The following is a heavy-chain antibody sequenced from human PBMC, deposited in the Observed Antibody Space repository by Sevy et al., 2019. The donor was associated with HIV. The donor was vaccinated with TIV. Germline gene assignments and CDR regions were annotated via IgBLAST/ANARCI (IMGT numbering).Heavy chain of an antibody. J-gene: IGHJ4*02. CDR1: GFTFSSYS. D-gene: IGHD2-2*01. V-gene: IGHV3-21*01. CDR3: AREYCSSTSCLFDY. CDR2: ISSSSSYI. Sequence: GESLKISCAASGFTFSSYSMNWVRQAPGKGLEWVSSISSSSSYIYYADSVKGRFTISRDNAKNSLYLQMNSLRAEDTAVYYCAREYCSSTSCLFDYWGQGTLVTVSS.